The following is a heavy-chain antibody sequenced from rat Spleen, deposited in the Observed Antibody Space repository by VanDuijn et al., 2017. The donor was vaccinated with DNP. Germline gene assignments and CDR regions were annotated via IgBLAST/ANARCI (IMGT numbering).Heavy chain of an antibody. D-gene: IGHD3-1*01. Sequence: EVQLVESGGGLVQPGNSLKLSCATSGFTFSNFGMHWLRQARTKGLEWVASISPSGDRTYYRDSVKGRFTISRDDAKSTLCLQMDSLRSEDTATYYCSTRRDGPLYWYFDFWGPGTMVTVSS. CDR1: GFTFSNFG. J-gene: IGHJ1*01. CDR2: ISPSGDRT. V-gene: IGHV5-19*01. CDR3: STRRDGPLYWYFDF.